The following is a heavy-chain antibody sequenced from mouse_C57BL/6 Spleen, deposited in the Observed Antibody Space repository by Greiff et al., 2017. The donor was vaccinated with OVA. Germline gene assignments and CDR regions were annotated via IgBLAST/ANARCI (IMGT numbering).Heavy chain of an antibody. V-gene: IGHV1-19*01. Sequence: EVKLMESGPVLVKPGASVKMSCKASGYTFTDYYMNWVKQSHGKSLEWIGVINPYNGGTSYNQKFKGKATLTVDKSSSTAYMELNSLTSEDSAVYYCARRGAHIGGYFDVWGTGTTVTVSS. CDR1: GYTFTDYY. J-gene: IGHJ1*03. CDR3: ARRGAHIGGYFDV. D-gene: IGHD2-14*01. CDR2: INPYNGGT.